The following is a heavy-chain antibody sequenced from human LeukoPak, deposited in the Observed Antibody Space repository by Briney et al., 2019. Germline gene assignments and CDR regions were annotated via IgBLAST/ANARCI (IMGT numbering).Heavy chain of an antibody. J-gene: IGHJ6*03. V-gene: IGHV4-39*07. CDR2: IFYRGST. Sequence: SETLSLTCTVSGDPISSRSYYWDWIRQPPGGGLEWLGSIFYRGSTYYNPSLKSRVTISLDTSKNQFSLKLSSVTAADTAVYYCARALYGSGSYYGDYYYYMDVWGKGTTVTISS. CDR1: GDPISSRSYY. D-gene: IGHD3-10*01. CDR3: ARALYGSGSYYGDYYYYMDV.